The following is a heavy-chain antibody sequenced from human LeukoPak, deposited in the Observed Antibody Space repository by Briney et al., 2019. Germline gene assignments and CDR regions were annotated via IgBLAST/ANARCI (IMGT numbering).Heavy chain of an antibody. Sequence: ASVKVSCKDSEYTFTSYDINWVRQATGQGLEWMGWMNPNSGNTGYAQKFQGRVTMTRVTSISTAYMELNNLTSEDTAVYYCARGSWGEIAGRKSFEFWGQGSLVTVSS. J-gene: IGHJ4*02. D-gene: IGHD6-6*01. CDR2: MNPNSGNT. CDR1: EYTFTSYD. CDR3: ARGSWGEIAGRKSFEF. V-gene: IGHV1-8*01.